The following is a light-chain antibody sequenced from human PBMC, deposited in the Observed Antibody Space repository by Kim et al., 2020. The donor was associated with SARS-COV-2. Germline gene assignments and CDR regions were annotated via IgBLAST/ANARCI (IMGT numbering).Light chain of an antibody. CDR2: EVT. CDR1: SSDVGSYNR. CDR3: SSYASGSTLV. Sequence: QSALTQPPSVSGSPGQSVTISCTGTSSDVGSYNRVSWYHQPPGTAPKLLIYEVTNRPSGVPDRFSGSKSCNTASLTISGLQAEDEADYYCSSYASGSTLVFGGGTQLTVL. V-gene: IGLV2-18*02. J-gene: IGLJ3*02.